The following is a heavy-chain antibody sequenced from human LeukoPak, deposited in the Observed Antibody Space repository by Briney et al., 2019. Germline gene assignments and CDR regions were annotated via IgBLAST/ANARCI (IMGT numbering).Heavy chain of an antibody. J-gene: IGHJ4*02. Sequence: GGSLRLSCAVSGFIFSDYGFHWVRQAPGKGLEWVAVTWFDGSIKQYADSVKGRFTISRDDSKNTLYLQMNFLKSEDTAVYYCARWGGTRQYYFDYWGQGTPVTVSS. V-gene: IGHV3-33*01. D-gene: IGHD1-1*01. CDR1: GFIFSDYG. CDR3: ARWGGTRQYYFDY. CDR2: TWFDGSIK.